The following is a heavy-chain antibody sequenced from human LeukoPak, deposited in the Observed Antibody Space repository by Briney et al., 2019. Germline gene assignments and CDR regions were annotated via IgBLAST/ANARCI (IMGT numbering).Heavy chain of an antibody. CDR3: ARMLISSGYYVDY. CDR2: IYSGGTT. Sequence: GGSLRLSCAASGFPVSGYYMSWVRQAPGKGLDWVSVIYSGGTTYDADSVKGRFTISRDESKNMLYLQMNSLRAEDTAIYYCARMLISSGYYVDYWGQGTLDTVSS. D-gene: IGHD3-22*01. V-gene: IGHV3-53*01. J-gene: IGHJ4*02. CDR1: GFPVSGYY.